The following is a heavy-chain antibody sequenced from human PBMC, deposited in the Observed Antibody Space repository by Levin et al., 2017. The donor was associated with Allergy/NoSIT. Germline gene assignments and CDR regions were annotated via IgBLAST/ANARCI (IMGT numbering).Heavy chain of an antibody. D-gene: IGHD1-26*01. CDR2: ISGSGGST. J-gene: IGHJ4*02. Sequence: LSLTCAASGFTFSSYALSWVRPPPGKGLGWVSAISGSGGSTYYADSVKGRFTISRDNSKNTLYLQMNGLRAEETAVYYCAKDRQWDFDYWGQGTLVTVSS. V-gene: IGHV3-23*01. CDR1: GFTFSSYA. CDR3: AKDRQWDFDY.